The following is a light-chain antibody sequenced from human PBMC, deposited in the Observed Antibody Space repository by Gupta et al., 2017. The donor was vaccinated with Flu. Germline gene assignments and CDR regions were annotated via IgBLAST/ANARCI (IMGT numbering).Light chain of an antibody. CDR2: EVN. Sequence: QSALTQPASVSGSPGQSITISCTGTSSDVGGYNYVSWYQKHPGKAPKLMIYEVNNRPSGVSNRFSGSKSGNTASLTISGLQAEDEADYYCSSYTTITTLVFGGGTKLTVL. V-gene: IGLV2-14*01. J-gene: IGLJ3*02. CDR3: SSYTTITTLV. CDR1: SSDVGGYNY.